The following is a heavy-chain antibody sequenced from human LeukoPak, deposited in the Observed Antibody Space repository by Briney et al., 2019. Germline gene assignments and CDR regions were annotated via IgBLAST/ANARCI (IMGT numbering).Heavy chain of an antibody. CDR3: ARRTTTTGGYFDY. D-gene: IGHD1-26*01. CDR1: GGSISSSSYY. Sequence: PSETLSLTCTVSGGSISSSSYYWGWIRQPPGKGLEWIGSIYYSGSAYYNPSLKSRVTISVDTSKNQFSLKLSSVTAADTAVYYCARRTTTTGGYFDYWGQGTLVTVSS. J-gene: IGHJ4*02. V-gene: IGHV4-39*07. CDR2: IYYSGSA.